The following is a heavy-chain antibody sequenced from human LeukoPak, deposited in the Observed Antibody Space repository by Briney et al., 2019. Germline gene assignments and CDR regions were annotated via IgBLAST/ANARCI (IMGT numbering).Heavy chain of an antibody. Sequence: ASVKVSCKASGYSFTGHYMHWVRQAPGQGLEWMGWINPSGGSTSYAQKFQGRVTMTRDTSTSTVYMELSSLRSEDTAVYYCARAPPDITVTHFDYWGQGTLVTVSS. D-gene: IGHD4-17*01. CDR2: INPSGGST. V-gene: IGHV1-46*01. J-gene: IGHJ4*02. CDR3: ARAPPDITVTHFDY. CDR1: GYSFTGHY.